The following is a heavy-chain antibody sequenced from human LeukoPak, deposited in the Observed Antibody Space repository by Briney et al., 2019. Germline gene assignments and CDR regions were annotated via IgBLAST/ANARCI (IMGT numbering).Heavy chain of an antibody. Sequence: SVKVSCKASGGTFSSYAISWVRQAPGQGLEWMGGIIPIFGTANYAQKFQGRVTITADESTSTAYMELSSLRSEDTAVYYCARDLVHCSSTSCYGDAFDIWGQGTMVTVSS. D-gene: IGHD2-2*01. V-gene: IGHV1-69*13. CDR2: IIPIFGTA. CDR1: GGTFSSYA. J-gene: IGHJ3*02. CDR3: ARDLVHCSSTSCYGDAFDI.